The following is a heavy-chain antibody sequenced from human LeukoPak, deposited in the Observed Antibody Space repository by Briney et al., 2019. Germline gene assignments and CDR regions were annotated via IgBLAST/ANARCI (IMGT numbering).Heavy chain of an antibody. CDR3: ATDGPPEEVVSATFDY. Sequence: PGGSLRLSCVLSGLPFNTLGMHWVRQAPGKGLEWVAVIWYDGRNKYYADSVKGRFTISRDDSKNTLFLQMNSLRVEDTAVYYCATDGPPEEVVSATFDYWGRGALVTVSS. D-gene: IGHD2-15*01. V-gene: IGHV3-33*01. CDR1: GLPFNTLG. CDR2: IWYDGRNK. J-gene: IGHJ4*02.